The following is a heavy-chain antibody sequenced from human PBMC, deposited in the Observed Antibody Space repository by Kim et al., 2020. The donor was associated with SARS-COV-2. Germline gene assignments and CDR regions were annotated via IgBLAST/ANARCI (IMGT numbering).Heavy chain of an antibody. CDR2: IYHSGRA. CDR3: AGERGYRHNDY. Sequence: SETLSLTCAVSGVSISIDDYSWSWIRQPPGKGLEWIGYIYHSGRAFYNSSLKSRVAMSVDTSVDQFSLRLSSVTAADTAVYYCAGERGYRHNDYWGQGMLVTVSS. V-gene: IGHV4-30-2*01. D-gene: IGHD5-12*01. CDR1: GVSISIDDYS. J-gene: IGHJ4*02.